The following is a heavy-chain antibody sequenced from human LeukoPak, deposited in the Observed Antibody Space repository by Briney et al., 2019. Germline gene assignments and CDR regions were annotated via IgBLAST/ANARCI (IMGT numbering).Heavy chain of an antibody. CDR3: AKSIPHYSGSYAPFDY. V-gene: IGHV3-23*01. D-gene: IGHD3-10*01. CDR1: GFTFSIYA. J-gene: IGHJ4*02. CDR2: ISGSGGST. Sequence: GGSLRLSCAASGFTFSIYAMGWVRQAPGKGLEWVSAISGSGGSTYYADSVKGRFTISRDNSKNTLYLQMNSLRAEDTAVYYCAKSIPHYSGSYAPFDYWGQGTLVTVSS.